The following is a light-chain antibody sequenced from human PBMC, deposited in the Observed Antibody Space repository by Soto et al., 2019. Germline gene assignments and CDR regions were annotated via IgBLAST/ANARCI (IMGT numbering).Light chain of an antibody. CDR3: TSYTSSSPLV. CDR1: SSDVGGYNY. Sequence: QSALTQPASVSGSPGQSITISCTGTSSDVGGYNYVSWYQHHPGKAPKLMIYEVVNRPSGVSNLFSGSKSGITASLTISGLQAEDEADYYCTSYTSSSPLVFGTGTKLTVL. CDR2: EVV. V-gene: IGLV2-14*01. J-gene: IGLJ1*01.